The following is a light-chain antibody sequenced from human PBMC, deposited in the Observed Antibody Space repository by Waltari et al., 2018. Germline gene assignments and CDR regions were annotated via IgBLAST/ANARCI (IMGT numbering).Light chain of an antibody. CDR1: QSVSSSY. CDR2: GAS. V-gene: IGKV3-20*01. CDR3: QQYGSSPPWT. Sequence: EIVLTQSPGTLSLSPGEIATLSCRASQSVSSSYLAWYQQKPGQPPRLLIYGASSRATGIPDRFSGSGSGTDFTLTISRLEPEDFAVYYCQQYGSSPPWTFGQGTKVEIK. J-gene: IGKJ1*01.